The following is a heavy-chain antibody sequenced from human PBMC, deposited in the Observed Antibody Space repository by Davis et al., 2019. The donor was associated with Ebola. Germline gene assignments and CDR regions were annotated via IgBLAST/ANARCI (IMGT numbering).Heavy chain of an antibody. V-gene: IGHV3-74*01. CDR3: ASGDGRGRSYDMDV. CDR1: GFTFSNFW. Sequence: HTGGSLRLSCAASGFTFSNFWMFWVRQPPGKGLVWVSRIKTDGSTTNYADSVKGRFTISRDNAKNSLFLEMNSLRAEDTAFYYCASGDGRGRSYDMDVWGQGTTVTVSS. CDR2: IKTDGSTT. D-gene: IGHD3/OR15-3a*01. J-gene: IGHJ6*03.